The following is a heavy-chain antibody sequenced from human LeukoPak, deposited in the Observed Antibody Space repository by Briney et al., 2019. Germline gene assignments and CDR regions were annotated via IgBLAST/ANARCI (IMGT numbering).Heavy chain of an antibody. V-gene: IGHV4-4*07. CDR1: GGSISGYY. CDR2: IYTSGTT. D-gene: IGHD3-22*01. Sequence: SETLSLTCTVTGGSISGYYWSWIRQPAGKGLEWIGHIYTSGTTNYNPSLKSRVTMSIDTSKNQFSLKLSSVTAADTAVYYCAREGSSAYAWFDPWGQGTLVTVSS. CDR3: AREGSSAYAWFDP. J-gene: IGHJ5*02.